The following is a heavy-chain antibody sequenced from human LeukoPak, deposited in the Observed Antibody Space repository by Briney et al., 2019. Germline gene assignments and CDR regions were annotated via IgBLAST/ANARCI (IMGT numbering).Heavy chain of an antibody. V-gene: IGHV4-59*08. CDR3: ARINRSIYYYYGMDV. CDR2: IYHSGST. J-gene: IGHJ6*02. CDR1: GGSISSYY. Sequence: PSETLSLTCTVSGGSISSYYWNWIRQPPGKGLEWIGSIYHSGSTYYNPSLKSRVTISVDTSKNQFSLKLSSVTAADTAVYYCARINRSIYYYYGMDVWGQGTTVTVSS.